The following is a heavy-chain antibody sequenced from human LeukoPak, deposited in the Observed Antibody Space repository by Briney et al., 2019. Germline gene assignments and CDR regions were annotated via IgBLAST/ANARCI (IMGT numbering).Heavy chain of an antibody. CDR2: IKSKTDGGTT. CDR3: TTGHYYDSSGYLRGVGY. J-gene: IGHJ4*02. Sequence: PGGSLRLSCAASGFTFSNYWMTWVRQAPGKGLEWVGRIKSKTDGGTTDYAAPVKGRFTISRDDSKNTLYLQMNSLKTEDTAVYYCTTGHYYDSSGYLRGVGYWGQGTLVTVSS. CDR1: GFTFSNYW. V-gene: IGHV3-15*01. D-gene: IGHD3-22*01.